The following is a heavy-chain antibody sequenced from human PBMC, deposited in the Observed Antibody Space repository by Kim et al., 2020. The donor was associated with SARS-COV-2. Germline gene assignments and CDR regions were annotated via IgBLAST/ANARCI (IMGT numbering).Heavy chain of an antibody. CDR2: KNNRGST. V-gene: IGHV4-34*01. J-gene: IGHJ4*02. Sequence: KKNNRGSTNYNPSLKSRVTISVDTSKNQFSLKLSSVPAADTAVYYCARAPPSSPLRKAVAGFRVDYWGQGNLVIVS. CDR3: ARAPPSSPLRKAVAGFRVDY. D-gene: IGHD6-19*01.